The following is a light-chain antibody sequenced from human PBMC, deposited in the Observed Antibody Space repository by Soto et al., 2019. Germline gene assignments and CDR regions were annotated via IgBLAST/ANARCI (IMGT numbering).Light chain of an antibody. CDR3: QHYNSYPVT. Sequence: IQMTQSLSTLSASVGDRVTITCRASQSISSWLAWYQQKPGKAPKLLIYKASSLESGVPSRFSGSGSGTEFTLTISSLQPDDFATYYCQHYNSYPVTFGQGTKVDIK. CDR2: KAS. V-gene: IGKV1-5*03. J-gene: IGKJ1*01. CDR1: QSISSW.